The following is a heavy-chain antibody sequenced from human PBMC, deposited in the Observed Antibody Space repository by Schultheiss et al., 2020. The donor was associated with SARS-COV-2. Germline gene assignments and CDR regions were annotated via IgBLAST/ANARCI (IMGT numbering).Heavy chain of an antibody. CDR2: IYYSGST. CDR1: GGSISSYY. V-gene: IGHV4-59*12. J-gene: IGHJ4*02. Sequence: SETLSLTCTVSGGSISSYYWSWIRQPPGKGLEWIGYIYYSGSTNYNTSLKSRVTISVDTSKNQFSLKLTSVTAADTAVYYCARDTDCTGGSCPLAYWGQGTLVTVSS. CDR3: ARDTDCTGGSCPLAY. D-gene: IGHD2-15*01.